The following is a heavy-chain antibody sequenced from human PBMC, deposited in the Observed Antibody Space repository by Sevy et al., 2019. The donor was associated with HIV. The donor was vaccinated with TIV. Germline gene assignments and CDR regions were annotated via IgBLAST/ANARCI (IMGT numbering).Heavy chain of an antibody. Sequence: GGSLRLSCAASGFTFSSYAMNWFRQAPGKGLEWVSGISGRGGSTYYADSVKGRFTISRDNSKNTLFLQMNTLRAEDTAVYYCADLIGDTGDYVSDYWGQGTLVTVSS. CDR2: ISGRGGST. V-gene: IGHV3-23*01. D-gene: IGHD4-17*01. CDR1: GFTFSSYA. J-gene: IGHJ4*02. CDR3: ADLIGDTGDYVSDY.